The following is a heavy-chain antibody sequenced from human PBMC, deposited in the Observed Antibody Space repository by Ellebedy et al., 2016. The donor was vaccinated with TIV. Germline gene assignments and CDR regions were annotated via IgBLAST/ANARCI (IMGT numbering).Heavy chain of an antibody. Sequence: ASVKVSXXASGYTFTSYGISWVRQAPGQGLEWMGWISAYNGNTNYAQKLQGRVTMTTDTSTSTAYMELRSLRSDDTAVYYCARAPDLTGTVDFWGQGTLVTVSS. J-gene: IGHJ4*02. D-gene: IGHD1-20*01. CDR1: GYTFTSYG. CDR3: ARAPDLTGTVDF. V-gene: IGHV1-18*01. CDR2: ISAYNGNT.